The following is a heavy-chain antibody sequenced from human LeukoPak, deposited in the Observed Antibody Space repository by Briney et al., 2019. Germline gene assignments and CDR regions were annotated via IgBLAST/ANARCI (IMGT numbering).Heavy chain of an antibody. J-gene: IGHJ4*02. CDR2: ISYDGINT. V-gene: IGHV3-30*18. D-gene: IGHD3-9*01. CDR3: AKGDYDIVTGYYDY. Sequence: PGGSLRLSWAASGFTFSSYGMHWVRQAPGKGLEWVAVISYDGINTYYADSVKGRFTISRDNSKNTLYLQMNSLRAEDTAVYYCAKGDYDIVTGYYDYWGQGTLVTVSS. CDR1: GFTFSSYG.